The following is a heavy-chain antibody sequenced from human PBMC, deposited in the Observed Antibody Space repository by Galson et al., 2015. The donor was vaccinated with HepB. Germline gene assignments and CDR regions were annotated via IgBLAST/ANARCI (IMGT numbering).Heavy chain of an antibody. CDR2: IYPGDSDT. CDR1: GYSFTSYW. Sequence: QSGAEVKKPGESLKISCKGSGYSFTSYWIGWVRQMPGKGLEWMGIIYPGDSDTRYSPSFQGQVTISADKSISTAYLQWSSLKASDTAMYYCARSSNGGWYPEDSWAFDIWGQGTMVTVSS. CDR3: ARSSNGGWYPEDSWAFDI. D-gene: IGHD6-19*01. J-gene: IGHJ3*02. V-gene: IGHV5-51*01.